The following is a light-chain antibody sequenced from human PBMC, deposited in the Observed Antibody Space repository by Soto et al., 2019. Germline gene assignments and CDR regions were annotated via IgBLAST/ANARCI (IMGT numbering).Light chain of an antibody. V-gene: IGKV1-39*01. CDR2: AAS. Sequence: DIQMTQSPSSLSAFVGDRVTITCRASQSISSYLNWYQQKPGKAPNLLIYAASSLQSGVPSRFGGSGSGTDFTLTISSLQPEDFATYYCQQSYSTPRTFGQGTKVEI. J-gene: IGKJ1*01. CDR1: QSISSY. CDR3: QQSYSTPRT.